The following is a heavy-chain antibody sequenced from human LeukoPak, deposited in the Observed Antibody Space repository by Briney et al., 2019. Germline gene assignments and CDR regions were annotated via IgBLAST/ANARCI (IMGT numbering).Heavy chain of an antibody. CDR2: ISAYNGNT. D-gene: IGHD6-13*01. Sequence: ASVKVSCKASGYTFTSYAFSWVRQAPGQGLEWMGWISAYNGNTNYAQKFQGRVTMTTDRSTSTAYMELRSLRSDDTAVYYCARDRRSSSWDFDLWGRGTLVTVSS. J-gene: IGHJ2*01. V-gene: IGHV1-18*01. CDR1: GYTFTSYA. CDR3: ARDRRSSSWDFDL.